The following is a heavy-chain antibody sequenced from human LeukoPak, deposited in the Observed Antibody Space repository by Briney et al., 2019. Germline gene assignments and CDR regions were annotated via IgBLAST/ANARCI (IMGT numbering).Heavy chain of an antibody. Sequence: GGSLRLSCAASGFTFSSYWMSWVRQAPGKGLEWVANIKQDGSEKYYVDSVKGRFTISRDNAKNSLYLQMNSLRAEDTAVYYCARNQDYFRSTSCYKYWGQGTLVTVSS. CDR1: GFTFSSYW. V-gene: IGHV3-7*01. J-gene: IGHJ4*02. CDR3: ARNQDYFRSTSCYKY. CDR2: IKQDGSEK. D-gene: IGHD2-2*02.